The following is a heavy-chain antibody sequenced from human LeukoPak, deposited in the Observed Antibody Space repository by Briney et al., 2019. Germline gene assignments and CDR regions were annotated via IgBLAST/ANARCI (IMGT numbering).Heavy chain of an antibody. Sequence: GGSLRLSCAASGFTFSSYAMSWVRQAPGKGLEWVSAISGSGGSTYYADSVKGRFTIPRDNSKNTLYLQMNSLRAEDTAVYYCAKDLYYYDSSGSNAYFDFWGQGTLVTVSS. CDR2: ISGSGGST. CDR1: GFTFSSYA. D-gene: IGHD3-22*01. CDR3: AKDLYYYDSSGSNAYFDF. J-gene: IGHJ4*02. V-gene: IGHV3-23*01.